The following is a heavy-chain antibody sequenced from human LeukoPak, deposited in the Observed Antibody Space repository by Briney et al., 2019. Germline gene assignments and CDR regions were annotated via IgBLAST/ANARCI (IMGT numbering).Heavy chain of an antibody. V-gene: IGHV7-4-1*02. CDR1: GYTFTSYA. J-gene: IGHJ3*02. Sequence: ASVKVSCKASGYTFTSYAMNWVRQAPGQGLEWMGWINTNTWNPTYAQGFTGRFVLSLDTSVSTAYLQISSLKAEDTAVYYCARADIVVVPAAGAFDIWGQGTMVTVSS. D-gene: IGHD2-2*01. CDR2: INTNTWNP. CDR3: ARADIVVVPAAGAFDI.